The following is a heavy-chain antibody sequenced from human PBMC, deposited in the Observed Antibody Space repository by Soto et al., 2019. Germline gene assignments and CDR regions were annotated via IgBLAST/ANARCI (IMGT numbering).Heavy chain of an antibody. J-gene: IGHJ4*02. CDR1: FGSIRSYY. V-gene: IGHV4-59*01. CDR3: ASSPDSSSCATFDY. D-gene: IGHD6-13*01. CDR2: IYYSGST. Sequence: SETLALTFTVSFGSIRSYYWSWIRHPPGKGLEWIGYIYYSGSTNYNPSLKIRVTISVDTSKNQFSLKLSSVTAADTAVYDCASSPDSSSCATFDYWGQGTLVTVS.